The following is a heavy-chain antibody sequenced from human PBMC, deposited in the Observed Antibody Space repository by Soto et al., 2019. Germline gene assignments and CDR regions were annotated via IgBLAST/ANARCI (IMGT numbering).Heavy chain of an antibody. CDR3: AKDGSYSPYGMDG. V-gene: IGHV3-23*01. D-gene: IGHD1-26*01. J-gene: IGHJ6*02. CDR1: GFTFSSYA. CDR2: ISGSGGST. Sequence: GESLKISCAASGFTFSSYAMSWVRRAPGKGLEWVSAISGSGGSTYYADSVKGRFTITRDNSKNTLYLQMNSLRAEDTAVYYSAKDGSYSPYGMDGWGQGTTVTVSS.